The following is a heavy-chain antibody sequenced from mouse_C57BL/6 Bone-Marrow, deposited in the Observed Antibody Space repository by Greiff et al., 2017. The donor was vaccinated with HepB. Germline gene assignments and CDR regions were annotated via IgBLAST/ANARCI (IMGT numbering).Heavy chain of an antibody. CDR2: IWTGGGT. CDR3: ARPRYDGSSYGWFAY. D-gene: IGHD1-1*01. V-gene: IGHV2-9-1*01. CDR1: GFSLTSYA. Sequence: QVQLKESGPGLVAPSQSLSITCTVSGFSLTSYAISWVRQPPGKGLEWLGVIWTGGGTNYNSALKSRMSISKDNSKSQVFLKRNSLQTGDTARYYCARPRYDGSSYGWFAYWGQGTLVTVSA. J-gene: IGHJ3*01.